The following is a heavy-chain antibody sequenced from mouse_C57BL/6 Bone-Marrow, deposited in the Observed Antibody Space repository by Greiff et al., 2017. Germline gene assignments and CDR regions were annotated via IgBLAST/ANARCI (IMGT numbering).Heavy chain of an antibody. D-gene: IGHD1-1*01. CDR1: GFTFSSYG. V-gene: IGHV5-6*01. CDR2: ISSGGSYT. J-gene: IGHJ4*01. CDR3: ARHDYGSSSYAMDY. Sequence: VQLKESGGDLVKPGGSLKLSCAASGFTFSSYGMSWVRQTPDKRLEWVATISSGGSYTYYPDSVKGRFTISRDNAKNTLYLQMSSLKSEDTAMYYCARHDYGSSSYAMDYWGQGTSVTVSS.